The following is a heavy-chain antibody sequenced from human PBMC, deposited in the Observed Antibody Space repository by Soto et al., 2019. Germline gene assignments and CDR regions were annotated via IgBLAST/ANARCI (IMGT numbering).Heavy chain of an antibody. CDR1: GYNFTRFG. Sequence: QFQLVQSGAEVKKPGASVKVSCKASGYNFTRFGISWVRQAPGHGLEWMGWMGAHSGHTRQAQKFQGRLTMTTDASMNTDYIDLRSLTSDDTALYYCGREGQPLAQEDYYQFNGMDVWGQGTTVIVSS. CDR3: GREGQPLAQEDYYQFNGMDV. CDR2: MGAHSGHT. J-gene: IGHJ6*02. V-gene: IGHV1-18*01. D-gene: IGHD1-1*01.